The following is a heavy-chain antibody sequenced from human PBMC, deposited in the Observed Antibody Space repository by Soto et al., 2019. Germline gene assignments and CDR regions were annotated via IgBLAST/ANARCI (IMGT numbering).Heavy chain of an antibody. J-gene: IGHJ4*02. CDR3: ARGIAVPVDPDY. V-gene: IGHV1-3*01. D-gene: IGHD6-19*01. CDR2: INAGNGNT. Sequence: QVQRVQSGAEVKTPGASVKLSCKASGYTFTSYAMHWVRQAPGQSLEGMGWINAGNGNTKYSQRFQGRVTITRDTSASTAYMDLSSLRSEDTAVYYCARGIAVPVDPDYWGQGTLVTVSS. CDR1: GYTFTSYA.